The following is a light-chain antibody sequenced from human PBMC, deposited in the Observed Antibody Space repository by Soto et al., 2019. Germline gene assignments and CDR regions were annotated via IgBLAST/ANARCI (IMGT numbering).Light chain of an antibody. CDR3: QQYENYWT. CDR2: DAS. J-gene: IGKJ1*01. Sequence: DIQMTQSPSTLSATAGDRVTITCRASQSISSWLAWYQHKPGKAPKLLIYDASNLDSGVPSRFSGRGSGTEFSLTISNLQPDDCATYYCQQYENYWTFGQGTRVEIK. CDR1: QSISSW. V-gene: IGKV1-5*01.